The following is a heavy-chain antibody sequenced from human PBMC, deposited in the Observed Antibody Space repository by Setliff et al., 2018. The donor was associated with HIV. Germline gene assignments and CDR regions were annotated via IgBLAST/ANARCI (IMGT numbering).Heavy chain of an antibody. Sequence: ESLKISCAPSGFTFGSYAMSWIRQPPGKGLEWIGSIYHSESTYYNPSLKSRVTISVDTSKNQFSLKLSSVTAADTAVYYCARGGYSYGFGRHRAYFQYWGQGTQVT. CDR1: GFTFGSYA. CDR3: ARGGYSYGFGRHRAYFQY. CDR2: IYHSEST. D-gene: IGHD5-18*01. V-gene: IGHV4-38-2*01. J-gene: IGHJ1*01.